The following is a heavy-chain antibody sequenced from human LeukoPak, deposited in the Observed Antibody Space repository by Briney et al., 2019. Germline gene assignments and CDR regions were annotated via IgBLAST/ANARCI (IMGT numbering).Heavy chain of an antibody. CDR1: GFTFSNHG. J-gene: IGHJ6*03. D-gene: IGHD5-12*01. CDR2: IKKDGSEK. Sequence: GGTLRLSCAASGFTFSNHGMNWVRQAPGKGLEWVANIKKDGSEKYSVDSVKGRFTISRDNAKTSLYLQMNTLRAEDTAVYYCAREERGYHLILRKDQYYYMDVWGKGTTVTVSS. CDR3: AREERGYHLILRKDQYYYMDV. V-gene: IGHV3-7*01.